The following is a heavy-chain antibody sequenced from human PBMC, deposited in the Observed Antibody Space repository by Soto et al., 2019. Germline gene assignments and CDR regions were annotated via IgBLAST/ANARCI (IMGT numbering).Heavy chain of an antibody. CDR2: INPNSGGT. V-gene: IGHV1-2*02. CDR1: GYTFTGYY. D-gene: IGHD5-18*01. J-gene: IGHJ5*02. CDR3: ARASYLYMVDTWFDL. Sequence: DSVQVSCKASGYTFTGYYMHWVRQAPGQGLEWMGWINPNSGGTNYAQKFQGRVTMTRDTSISTAYMELSRLRSDDTAVYYCARASYLYMVDTWFDLCGQGTLVTVSS.